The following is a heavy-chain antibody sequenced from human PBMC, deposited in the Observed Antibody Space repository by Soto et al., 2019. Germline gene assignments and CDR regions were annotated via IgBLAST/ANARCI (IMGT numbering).Heavy chain of an antibody. CDR3: AKDGNSDIVATRPQRGYFQH. J-gene: IGHJ1*01. Sequence: GGSLRLSCAASGFTFSSYAMSWVRQAPGKGLEWVSAISGSGGSTYYADSVKGRFTISRDNSKNTLYLQMNSLRAEDTAVYYCAKDGNSDIVATRPQRGYFQHWGQGTLVTVSS. CDR1: GFTFSSYA. D-gene: IGHD5-12*01. CDR2: ISGSGGST. V-gene: IGHV3-23*01.